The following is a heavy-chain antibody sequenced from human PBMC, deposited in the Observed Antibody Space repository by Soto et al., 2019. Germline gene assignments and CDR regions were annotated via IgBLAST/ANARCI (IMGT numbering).Heavy chain of an antibody. CDR1: GFTFNSYS. CDR2: ISSSSSYI. CDR3: ARGDDFWSGYSPYFFDY. D-gene: IGHD3-3*01. Sequence: SLRLSCAASGFTFNSYSMNWVRQAPGKGLEWVSSISSSSSYIYYSDSLEGRFTISRDNAKNSLFLQMNSLRAEDTAVYYCARGDDFWSGYSPYFFDYWGQGTLVTVSS. V-gene: IGHV3-21*01. J-gene: IGHJ4*02.